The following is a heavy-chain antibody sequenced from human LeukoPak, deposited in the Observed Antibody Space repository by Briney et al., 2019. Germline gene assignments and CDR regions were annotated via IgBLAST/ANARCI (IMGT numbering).Heavy chain of an antibody. Sequence: GGSLRLSRAASGFTFSDYYMSWIRQAPGKGLEWVSYITSSGSSIYYADSVKGRFTISRDNAKNSLYLQMTSLRAEDTAVYYCARYFYGNSDYWGQGTLVTVSS. J-gene: IGHJ4*02. D-gene: IGHD2/OR15-2a*01. CDR2: ITSSGSSI. CDR1: GFTFSDYY. CDR3: ARYFYGNSDY. V-gene: IGHV3-11*01.